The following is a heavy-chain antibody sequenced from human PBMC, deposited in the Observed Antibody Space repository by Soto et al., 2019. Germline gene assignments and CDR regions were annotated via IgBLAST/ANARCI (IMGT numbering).Heavy chain of an antibody. J-gene: IGHJ4*02. CDR1: GGSISSGDYY. Sequence: PSETLSLTCTVSGGSISSGDYYWNWIRQPPGKDLEWIGYIYYSGSAYYNPSLESRITISVDTSKNQFSLQLRSVTAADTAVYFCARAPVGLDTISYFDYWGQGKLVTVSS. D-gene: IGHD3-3*01. CDR2: IYYSGSA. CDR3: ARAPVGLDTISYFDY. V-gene: IGHV4-30-4*01.